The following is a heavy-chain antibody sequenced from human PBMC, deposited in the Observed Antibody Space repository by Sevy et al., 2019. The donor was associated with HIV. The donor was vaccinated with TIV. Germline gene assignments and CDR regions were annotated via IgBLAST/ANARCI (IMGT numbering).Heavy chain of an antibody. CDR1: GYTLSELS. CDR3: AKTKDYYDSSGSPFDY. CDR2: FDPEDDET. Sequence: ASVKVSCMVSGYTLSELSMHWVRQAPGKGLEWMVSFDPEDDETIYAQKFQGRVTMTEDTVTDTAYMELNNLGSEDTAVYYCAKTKDYYDSSGSPFDYWGQGTLVTVSS. J-gene: IGHJ4*02. D-gene: IGHD3-22*01. V-gene: IGHV1-24*01.